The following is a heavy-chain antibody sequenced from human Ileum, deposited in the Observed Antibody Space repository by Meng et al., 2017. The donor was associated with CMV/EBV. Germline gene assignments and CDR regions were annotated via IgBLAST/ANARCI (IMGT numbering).Heavy chain of an antibody. V-gene: IGHV1-18*01. D-gene: IGHD2-2*02. Sequence: TFTNYGISWVRQAPGQGLEWMGWISAYNGDTNYAQKFQGRVTMTTDTSTGTAYMEVRSLRSDDTAVYYCATFGYYYSSGCYTNWFDPWGQGTLVTVSS. CDR1: TFTNYG. J-gene: IGHJ5*02. CDR2: ISAYNGDT. CDR3: ATFGYYYSSGCYTNWFDP.